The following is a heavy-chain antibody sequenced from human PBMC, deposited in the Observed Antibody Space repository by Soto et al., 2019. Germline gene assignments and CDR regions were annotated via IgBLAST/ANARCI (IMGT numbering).Heavy chain of an antibody. CDR2: IIPILGIA. CDR1: GGTFSSYT. V-gene: IGHV1-69*02. Sequence: QVQLVQSGAEVKKPGSSVKVSCKASGGTFSSYTISWVRQAPGQGLEWMGRIIPILGIANYAQKFQGRVTITADKSTRTADMELSSLRSEDTAVYYCARGGYSYGIDYWGQGTLVTVSS. CDR3: ARGGYSYGIDY. J-gene: IGHJ4*02. D-gene: IGHD5-18*01.